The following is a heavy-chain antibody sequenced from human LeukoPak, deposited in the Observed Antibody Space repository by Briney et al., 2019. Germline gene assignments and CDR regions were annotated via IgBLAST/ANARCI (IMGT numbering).Heavy chain of an antibody. Sequence: SGGSLRLSCAASGFTFSSYAMSWVRQAPGKGLEWVSAISGSGGSTYYADSVKGRFTISRDNSKNTLYLQMNSLRAEDTAVYYCAKVERGSYYDFWSGLKASNWFDPWGQGTLVTVSS. CDR1: GFTFSSYA. J-gene: IGHJ5*02. CDR3: AKVERGSYYDFWSGLKASNWFDP. CDR2: ISGSGGST. D-gene: IGHD3-3*01. V-gene: IGHV3-23*01.